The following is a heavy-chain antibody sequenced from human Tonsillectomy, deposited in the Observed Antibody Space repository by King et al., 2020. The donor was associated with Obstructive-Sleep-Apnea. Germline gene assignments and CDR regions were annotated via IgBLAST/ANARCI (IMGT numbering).Heavy chain of an antibody. V-gene: IGHV2-5*02. CDR3: AHRPPLTYYFDY. J-gene: IGHJ4*02. CDR2: IYWDDDK. D-gene: IGHD1-14*01. Sequence: TLKESGPTLVKPPQTLTLTCTFSGFSLSTSGVGVGWIRQPPGKALEWLALIYWDDDKRYSPSLKSRLTITKDTSKNQVVLTMTNMDPVDTVTYYCAHRPPLTYYFDYWGQGTLVTVSS. CDR1: GFSLSTSGVG.